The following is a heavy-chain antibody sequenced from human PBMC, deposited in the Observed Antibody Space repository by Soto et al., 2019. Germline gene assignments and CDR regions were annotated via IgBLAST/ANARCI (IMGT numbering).Heavy chain of an antibody. D-gene: IGHD3-9*01. CDR1: GGSISSNSYY. CDR3: VRVFDTYYFDL. CDR2: IYYSGST. V-gene: IGHV4-39*01. J-gene: IGHJ4*02. Sequence: PSETLSLTCTVSGGSISSNSYYWGWIRQPPGKGLEWIGSIYYSGSTYYNPSLKSRVTISVDTSKNQFSLKLSSVTAADTAVYYCVRVFDTYYFDLWGQGNMVTVSS.